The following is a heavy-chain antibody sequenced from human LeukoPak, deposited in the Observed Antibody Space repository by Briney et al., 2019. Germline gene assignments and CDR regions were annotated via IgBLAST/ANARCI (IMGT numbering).Heavy chain of an antibody. CDR3: ARGGSAAVTFYYFDY. Sequence: SETLSLTCAVSADSFSSHYWTWIRQPPGKGLEWIGYISYIGSTNYNPSLKSRVTMSVDTSKNQFSLKLSSVTAADTAVYYCARGGSAAVTFYYFDYWGQGTLVTVSS. D-gene: IGHD6-13*01. V-gene: IGHV4-59*11. CDR1: ADSFSSHY. CDR2: ISYIGST. J-gene: IGHJ4*02.